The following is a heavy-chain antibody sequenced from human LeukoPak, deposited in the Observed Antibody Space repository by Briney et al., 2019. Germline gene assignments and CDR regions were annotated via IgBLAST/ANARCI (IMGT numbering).Heavy chain of an antibody. CDR3: ARPGIAVAGTRGYGY. Sequence: PGGSLRLSCAASGFTFSSYAMHWVRQAPGKGLEWVAVISYDGSNKYYADSVKGRFTISRDNSKNTLYLQMNSLRAEDTAVYYCARPGIAVAGTRGYGYWGQGTLVTVSS. CDR2: ISYDGSNK. V-gene: IGHV3-30-3*01. J-gene: IGHJ4*02. D-gene: IGHD6-19*01. CDR1: GFTFSSYA.